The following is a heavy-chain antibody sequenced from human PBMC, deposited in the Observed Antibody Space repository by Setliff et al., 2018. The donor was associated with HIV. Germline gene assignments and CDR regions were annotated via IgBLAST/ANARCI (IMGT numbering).Heavy chain of an antibody. D-gene: IGHD6-13*01. V-gene: IGHV4-4*07. CDR3: ASSSWSLNWFDP. J-gene: IGHJ5*02. CDR2: IYTSGST. CDR1: GGSISSYY. Sequence: PSETLSLTCSVSGGSISSYYWSWIRQPAGKGLEWIGRIYTSGSTNYNPSLKSRVTMSVDTSKNQFSLKLSSVTAADTAVYYCASSSWSLNWFDPWGQGTLVTVSS.